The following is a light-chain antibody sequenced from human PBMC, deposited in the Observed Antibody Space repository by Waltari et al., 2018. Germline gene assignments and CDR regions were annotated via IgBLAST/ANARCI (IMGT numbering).Light chain of an antibody. Sequence: RVTITCRASQNIADYLNWYQEKPGEAPKLLIWGASSLQRGVPSRFSGSGSGTDFTLTISSLHPEDFATYYCQQSYSTPYTFGQGTELDIK. CDR1: QNIADY. V-gene: IGKV1-39*01. CDR3: QQSYSTPYT. J-gene: IGKJ2*01. CDR2: GAS.